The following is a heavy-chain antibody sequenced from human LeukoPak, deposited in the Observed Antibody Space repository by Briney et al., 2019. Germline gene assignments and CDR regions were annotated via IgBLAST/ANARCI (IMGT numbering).Heavy chain of an antibody. J-gene: IGHJ4*02. CDR3: ARDRGYSYGTFDY. CDR2: ISSSSSTI. D-gene: IGHD5-18*01. CDR1: GFTFSSYW. V-gene: IGHV3-48*01. Sequence: GGSLRLSCAASGFTFSSYWMSWVRQAPGKGLEWVSYISSSSSTIYYADSVKGRFTTSRDNAKNSLYLQMNSLRAEDTAVYYCARDRGYSYGTFDYWGQGTLVTVSS.